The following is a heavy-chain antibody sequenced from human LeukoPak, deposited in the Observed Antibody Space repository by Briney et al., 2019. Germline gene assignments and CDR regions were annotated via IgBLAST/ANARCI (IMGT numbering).Heavy chain of an antibody. CDR2: ISSSSSYI. CDR1: GFTFSSYS. D-gene: IGHD5-12*01. Sequence: KAGGSLRLSCAASGFTFSSYSMNWVRQAPGKGLEWVSSISSSSSYIYYADSVKGRFTISRDNAKNSLYLQMNSLRAEDTAVYYCARDVTWLQFDFDYWGQGTLVTVSS. J-gene: IGHJ4*02. V-gene: IGHV3-21*01. CDR3: ARDVTWLQFDFDY.